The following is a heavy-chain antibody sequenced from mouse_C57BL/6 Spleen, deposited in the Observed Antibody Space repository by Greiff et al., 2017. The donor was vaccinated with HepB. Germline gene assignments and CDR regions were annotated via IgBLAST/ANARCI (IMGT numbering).Heavy chain of an antibody. CDR3: ARAGTTDWYFDV. J-gene: IGHJ1*03. Sequence: EVQLQESGPGLVKPSQSLSLTCSVTGYSITSGYYWNWIRQFPGNKLEWMGYISYDGSNNYNPSLKNRISITRDTSKNQFFLKLNSVTTEDTATYYCARAGTTDWYFDVWGTGTTVTVSS. D-gene: IGHD1-1*01. V-gene: IGHV3-6*01. CDR2: ISYDGSN. CDR1: GYSITSGYY.